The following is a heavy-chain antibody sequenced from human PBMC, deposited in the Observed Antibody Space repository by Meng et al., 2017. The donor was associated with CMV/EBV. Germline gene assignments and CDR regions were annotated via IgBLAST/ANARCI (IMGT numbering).Heavy chain of an antibody. CDR3: ARVDRYNWNDVGAFDI. D-gene: IGHD1-1*01. CDR1: GGTFSSYA. CDR2: IIPILGIA. V-gene: IGHV1-69*10. J-gene: IGHJ3*02. Sequence: SVKVSCKASGGTFSSYAISWVRQAPGQGLEWMGGIIPILGIANYAQKFQGRVTITTDESTSTAYMELSSLRSEDTAVYYCARVDRYNWNDVGAFDIWGQGTMVTVSS.